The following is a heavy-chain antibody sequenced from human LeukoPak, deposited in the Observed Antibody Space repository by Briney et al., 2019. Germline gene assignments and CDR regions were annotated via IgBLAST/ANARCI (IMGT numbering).Heavy chain of an antibody. CDR3: ARPIVVVVAATGWFDP. V-gene: IGHV3-33*01. D-gene: IGHD2-15*01. CDR2: IWYDGSNK. CDR1: GFTFSSYG. J-gene: IGHJ5*02. Sequence: GKSLRLSCAASGFTFSSYGMHWVRQAPGKGLEWVAVIWYDGSNKYYADSVKGRFTISRDNSKNTLYLQMNSLRAEDTAVYYCARPIVVVVAATGWFDPWGQGTLVTVSS.